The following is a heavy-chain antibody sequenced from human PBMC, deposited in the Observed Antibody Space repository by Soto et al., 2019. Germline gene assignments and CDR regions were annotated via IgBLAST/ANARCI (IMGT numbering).Heavy chain of an antibody. Sequence: GGSLRLSCVASGFTFNDFAMHWVRQAPGKGLEWVSGIPWNSGTLDYADSVRGRFSISRDNAKNSLYLQMNSLRVEDTALYYCARHRGYHYYGMDVWGQGTTVTVYS. CDR1: GFTFNDFA. CDR3: ARHRGYHYYGMDV. J-gene: IGHJ6*02. V-gene: IGHV3-9*01. CDR2: IPWNSGTL.